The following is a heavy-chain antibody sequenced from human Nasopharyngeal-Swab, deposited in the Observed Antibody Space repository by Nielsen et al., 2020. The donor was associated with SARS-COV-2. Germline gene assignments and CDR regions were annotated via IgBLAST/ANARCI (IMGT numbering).Heavy chain of an antibody. J-gene: IGHJ5*02. Sequence: GGSLRLSCAASGFTFSSYWMSWVRQAPGKGLEWVANIKQDGSEKYYVDSVKGRFTISRDNAKNSLYLQMNSLRAEDTAVYYCARDGRQQLHPEGLFDPWGQGTLVTVSS. CDR3: ARDGRQQLHPEGLFDP. CDR2: IKQDGSEK. V-gene: IGHV3-7*04. D-gene: IGHD6-13*01. CDR1: GFTFSSYW.